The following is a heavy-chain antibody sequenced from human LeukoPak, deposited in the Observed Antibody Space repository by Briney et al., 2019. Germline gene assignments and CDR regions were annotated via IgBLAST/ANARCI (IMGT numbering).Heavy chain of an antibody. Sequence: SETLSLTCTVSGGSISSYYWSWIRQPPGKGLEWIGYIYYSGSTNYNPSLKSRVTISVDTSKNQFSLKLSSVTAADTAVYYCAGSVAGTDYFDYWGQGTLVTVSS. V-gene: IGHV4-59*01. D-gene: IGHD6-19*01. J-gene: IGHJ4*02. CDR1: GGSISSYY. CDR2: IYYSGST. CDR3: AGSVAGTDYFDY.